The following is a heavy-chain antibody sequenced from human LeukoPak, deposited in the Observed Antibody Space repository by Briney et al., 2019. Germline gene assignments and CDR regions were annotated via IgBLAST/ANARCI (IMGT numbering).Heavy chain of an antibody. CDR3: ARGIRDFQH. Sequence: PSETLSLTCTVSGGSISNNYWSWIRQPPGKGLEWIGYTYYSGSTNYNPSLKSRVTISVDTSKNQFSLKLSSVTTADTAVYYCARGIRDFQHWGQGTLVTVSS. CDR1: GGSISNNY. J-gene: IGHJ1*01. V-gene: IGHV4-59*01. CDR2: TYYSGST.